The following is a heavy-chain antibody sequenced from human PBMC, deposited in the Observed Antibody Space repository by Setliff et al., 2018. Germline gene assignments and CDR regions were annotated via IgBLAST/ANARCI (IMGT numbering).Heavy chain of an antibody. J-gene: IGHJ4*02. D-gene: IGHD3-22*01. CDR2: ISGRGGST. CDR1: GFPFSSSA. Sequence: SLRLSCAASGFPFSSSAMSWVRQAPGKGMEWVSTISGRGGSTYYADYVKGRFTISRDNPKNTLYLQMSSLRAEATAIYYCANNYYDTTMGYYFDYWGQGTQVTVSS. V-gene: IGHV3-23*01. CDR3: ANNYYDTTMGYYFDY.